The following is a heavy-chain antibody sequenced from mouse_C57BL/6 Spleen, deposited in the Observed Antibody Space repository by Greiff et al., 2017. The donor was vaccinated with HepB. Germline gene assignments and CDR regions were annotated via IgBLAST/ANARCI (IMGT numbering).Heavy chain of an antibody. CDR1: GFTFSDYY. J-gene: IGHJ1*03. CDR2: ISNGGGST. CDR3: ARVYGSSYGYFDV. V-gene: IGHV5-12*01. D-gene: IGHD1-1*01. Sequence: DVHLVESGGGLVQPGGSLKLSCAASGFTFSDYYMYWVRQTPEKRLEWVAYISNGGGSTYYPDTVKGRFTISRDNAKNTLYLQMSRLKSEDTAMYYCARVYGSSYGYFDVWGTGTTVTVSS.